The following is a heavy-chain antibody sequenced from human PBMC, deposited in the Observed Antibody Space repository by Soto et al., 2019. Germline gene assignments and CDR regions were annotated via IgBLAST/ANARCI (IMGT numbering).Heavy chain of an antibody. CDR2: IKQDGSET. CDR1: GFIFSDHW. CDR3: AGGTGWLTDK. D-gene: IGHD5-18*01. V-gene: IGHV3-7*04. Sequence: EVYLVESGGDLVQPGGSLRLSCAASGFIFSDHWMNWVRQAPGKGLEWVANIKQDGSETKYVESVRGRFTISRDNAKNSLYLQMNTWRAEDTAVYYCAGGTGWLTDKWGQGTLVAVSS. J-gene: IGHJ4*02.